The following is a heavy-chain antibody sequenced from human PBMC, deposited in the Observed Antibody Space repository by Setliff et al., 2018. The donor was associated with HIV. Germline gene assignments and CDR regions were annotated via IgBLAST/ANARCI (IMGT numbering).Heavy chain of an antibody. V-gene: IGHV4-31*03. D-gene: IGHD2-2*01. CDR3: ARDICTSTSCPSGWFDP. Sequence: KTSETLSLTCTVSGGSISSGGYYWSWIRQHPGKGLEWIGYIYYSGSTYYNPSLKSRVSISVDTSNNQFSLKLSSVTAADTAMYYCARDICTSTSCPSGWFDPWGQGTLVTVTS. CDR2: IYYSGST. J-gene: IGHJ5*02. CDR1: GGSISSGGYY.